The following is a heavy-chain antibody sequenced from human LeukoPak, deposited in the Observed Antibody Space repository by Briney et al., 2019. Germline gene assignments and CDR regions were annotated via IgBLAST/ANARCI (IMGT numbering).Heavy chain of an antibody. CDR1: GYTFPAYY. V-gene: IGHV1-2*02. CDR2: LNPDNGGT. Sequence: GASVKVSCKTSGYTFPAYYMHWVQQAPGQGLEWVGWLNPDNGGTNYAQKFRGRVTMTRDTSISTAYMELSRLRSDDTAVYYCARGFSNVFDVWGHGTVVIVSS. J-gene: IGHJ3*01. D-gene: IGHD3-3*01. CDR3: ARGFSNVFDV.